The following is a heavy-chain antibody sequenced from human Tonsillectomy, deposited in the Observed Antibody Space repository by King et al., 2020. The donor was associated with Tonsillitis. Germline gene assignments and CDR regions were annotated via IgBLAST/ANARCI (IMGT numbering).Heavy chain of an antibody. D-gene: IGHD3-22*01. CDR2: ISYNSVYI. Sequence: VQLVESGGGLVKPGGSLRLSCAASGFTFTTYNMNWVRQAPGKGLEWVSFISYNSVYINYADSVKGRFTISRDNAKNSLYLQMNSLRAEDTAVYYCATVDYYDTSGYYPDYWGQGTLVTVSS. CDR3: ATVDYYDTSGYYPDY. V-gene: IGHV3-21*01. J-gene: IGHJ4*02. CDR1: GFTFTTYN.